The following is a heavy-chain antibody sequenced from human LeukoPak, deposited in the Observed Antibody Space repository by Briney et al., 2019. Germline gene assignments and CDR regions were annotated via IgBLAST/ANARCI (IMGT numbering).Heavy chain of an antibody. CDR2: IYHSGST. D-gene: IGHD4-17*01. J-gene: IGHJ4*02. CDR1: GYSISSGYY. CDR3: ARELGSTVTTGAYYFDY. V-gene: IGHV4-38-2*02. Sequence: SETLSLTCTVSGYSISSGYYWGWIRQPPWKGLEWIGSIYHSGSTYYNPSLKSRVTISVDTSKNQFSLKLSSVTAADTAVYYCARELGSTVTTGAYYFDYWGQGTLVTVSS.